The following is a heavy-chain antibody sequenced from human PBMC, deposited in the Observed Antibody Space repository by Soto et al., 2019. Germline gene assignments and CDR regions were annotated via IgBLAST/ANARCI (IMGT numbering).Heavy chain of an antibody. Sequence: SETLSLTCTVSGDSISSSSYYWGWIRQPPGKGLEWIGSIYYSGSTYYNPSLKSRVTISVDTSKNQFSLKLSSVTAADTAVYYCATYSSSWYVVYWGQGTLVTVSS. D-gene: IGHD6-13*01. CDR3: ATYSSSWYVVY. J-gene: IGHJ4*02. CDR2: IYYSGST. CDR1: GDSISSSSYY. V-gene: IGHV4-39*01.